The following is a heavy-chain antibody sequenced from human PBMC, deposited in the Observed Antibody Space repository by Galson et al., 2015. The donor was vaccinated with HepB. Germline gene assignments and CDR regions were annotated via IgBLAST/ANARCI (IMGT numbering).Heavy chain of an antibody. D-gene: IGHD1-26*01. Sequence: QVQLQESGPGLVKPSETLSLTCTVSGGSISSYYWSWIRQPPGKGLEWIGYIYYSGSTNYNPSLKSRVTISVDTSKNQFSLKLSSVTAADTAVYYCASWGRSGSYPFDYWGQGTLVTVSS. CDR3: ASWGRSGSYPFDY. V-gene: IGHV4-59*01. CDR2: IYYSGST. CDR1: GGSISSYY. J-gene: IGHJ4*02.